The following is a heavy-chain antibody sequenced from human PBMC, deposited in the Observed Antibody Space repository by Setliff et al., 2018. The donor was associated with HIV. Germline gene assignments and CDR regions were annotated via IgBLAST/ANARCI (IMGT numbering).Heavy chain of an antibody. V-gene: IGHV1-18*01. CDR1: GYSFTNYG. Sequence: ASVKVSCKASGYSFTNYGISWVRQAPGQGLEWMGWISSYNDNTNYALNLQGRVTMTTVTSTSTAYMELRSLRSDDTAVYYCARDDVGYCSGGSCYHLFDTFDIWGQGTVVTVSS. D-gene: IGHD2-15*01. J-gene: IGHJ3*02. CDR2: ISSYNDNT. CDR3: ARDDVGYCSGGSCYHLFDTFDI.